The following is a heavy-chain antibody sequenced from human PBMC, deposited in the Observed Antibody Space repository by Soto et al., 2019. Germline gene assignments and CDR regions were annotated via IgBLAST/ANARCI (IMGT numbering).Heavy chain of an antibody. Sequence: PSETMSLTSTVAGGSIISYYWSWIRKHPGKGLEWIGYIYYSGSTNYNPSLKSRVTISVDTSKNQFSLKLSSVTAADTAVYYCARAPRGNYGYPSYFDYWGQGTLVTVSS. CDR1: GGSIISYY. J-gene: IGHJ4*02. D-gene: IGHD3-10*01. CDR3: ARAPRGNYGYPSYFDY. V-gene: IGHV4-59*01. CDR2: IYYSGST.